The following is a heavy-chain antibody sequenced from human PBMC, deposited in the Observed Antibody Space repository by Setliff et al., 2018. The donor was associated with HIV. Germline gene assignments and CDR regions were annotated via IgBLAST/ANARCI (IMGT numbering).Heavy chain of an antibody. J-gene: IGHJ1*01. Sequence: LRLSCAASGFTFSSYSMNWVRQAPGKGLEWVSSITSSTYIYYADSVKGRSTISRDNAKNSLYLQISSLRAEDTAVYYCAREMAATAPPDDPYLQHWGQGTLVTVAS. CDR1: GFTFSSYS. CDR2: ITSSTYI. V-gene: IGHV3-21*01. CDR3: AREMAATAPPDDPYLQH. D-gene: IGHD6-13*01.